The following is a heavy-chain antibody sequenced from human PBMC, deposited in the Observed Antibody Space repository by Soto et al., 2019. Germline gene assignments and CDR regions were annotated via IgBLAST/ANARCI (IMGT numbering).Heavy chain of an antibody. CDR1: GGSFSGYY. CDR3: AITMIEARGWFDP. Sequence: SETLSLTCAVYGGSFSGYYWSWIRQPPGKGLEWIGEINHSGSTNYNPSLKSRVTISVDTSKNQFSLKLSSVTAADTAVYYCAITMIEARGWFDPWGQGTLVTVS. CDR2: INHSGST. J-gene: IGHJ5*02. V-gene: IGHV4-34*01. D-gene: IGHD3-22*01.